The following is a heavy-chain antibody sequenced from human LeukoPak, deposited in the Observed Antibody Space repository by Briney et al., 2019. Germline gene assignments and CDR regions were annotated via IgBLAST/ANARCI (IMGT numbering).Heavy chain of an antibody. CDR3: ARESQGSGSGWFNGYLDH. Sequence: SQTLSLTCAISGDSVSSNSAAWNWIRQSPSRGLEWLGRTYYGSKWDNDYAVSVTGRITINPDTSKNQFSLHLNSVTPEDTAVYFCARESQGSGSGWFNGYLDHWGQGALVTVSS. J-gene: IGHJ4*02. D-gene: IGHD6-19*01. CDR1: GDSVSSNSAA. CDR2: TYYGSKWDN. V-gene: IGHV6-1*01.